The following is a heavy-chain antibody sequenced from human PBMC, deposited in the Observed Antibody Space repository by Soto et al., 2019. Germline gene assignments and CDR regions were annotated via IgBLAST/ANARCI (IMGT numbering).Heavy chain of an antibody. Sequence: GASVKVSCKASGYTFTGYYMHWVRQAPGQGLEWMGWINPNSGGTNYAQKFQGWVTMTRDTSISTAYMELSRLRSDDTAVYYCAREEGQVWPYDFWSGYQTSYFDYWGQGTLVTVSS. D-gene: IGHD3-3*01. CDR3: AREEGQVWPYDFWSGYQTSYFDY. CDR2: INPNSGGT. V-gene: IGHV1-2*04. J-gene: IGHJ4*02. CDR1: GYTFTGYY.